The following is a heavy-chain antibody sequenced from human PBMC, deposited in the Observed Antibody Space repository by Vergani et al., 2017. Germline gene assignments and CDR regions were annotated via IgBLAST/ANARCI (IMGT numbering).Heavy chain of an antibody. CDR2: IYSGGST. CDR1: GFTVSSNY. Sequence: VQLVESGGGVVQPGGSLRLSCAASGFTVSSNYMSWVRQAPGKGLEWVSVIYSGGSTYYADSVKGRFTISRHNSKNTLYLQMNSLRAEDTAVYYCARDRVDIVXTTTYYYYYYGMDVWGQGTTVTVSS. D-gene: IGHD5-12*01. CDR3: ARDRVDIVXTTTYYYYYYGMDV. J-gene: IGHJ6*02. V-gene: IGHV3-53*04.